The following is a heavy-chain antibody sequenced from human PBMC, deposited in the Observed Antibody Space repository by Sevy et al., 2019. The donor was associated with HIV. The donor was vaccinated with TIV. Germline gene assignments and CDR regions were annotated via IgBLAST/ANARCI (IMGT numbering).Heavy chain of an antibody. J-gene: IGHJ6*03. CDR2: MNPHSGKV. Sequence: ASVKVSCKASGYPFTSSDIYWVRQAAGQGLEWMGWMNPHSGKVGYAQQFQGRVTMTRDTSISTVFMELRSLRSEDTAIYYCARGGHPYYYYYMDVWGKGTTVTVFS. CDR1: GYPFTSSD. V-gene: IGHV1-8*01. CDR3: ARGGHPYYYYYMDV.